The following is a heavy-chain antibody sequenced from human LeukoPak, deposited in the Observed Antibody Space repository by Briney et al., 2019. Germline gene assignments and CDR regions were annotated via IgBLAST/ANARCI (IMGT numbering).Heavy chain of an antibody. CDR1: GGSFSGYY. CDR3: ARGRPIAGYGY. D-gene: IGHD1-14*01. Sequence: SETLSLTCAVYGGSFSGYYWSWIRQPPGKGLEWIGEINHSGSTNYNPSLKGRVTISVDTSKNQFSLKLSSVTAADTAVYYCARGRPIAGYGYWGQGTLVTVSS. V-gene: IGHV4-34*01. J-gene: IGHJ4*02. CDR2: INHSGST.